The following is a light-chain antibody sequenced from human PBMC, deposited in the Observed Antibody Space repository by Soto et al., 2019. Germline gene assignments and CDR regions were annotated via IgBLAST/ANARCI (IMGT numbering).Light chain of an antibody. CDR2: DAS. J-gene: IGKJ1*01. CDR3: QQYNSYSWT. CDR1: QNIDSW. V-gene: IGKV1-5*01. Sequence: DFQMTQSPSTLSASVGDTVTITCRASQNIDSWLAWYQQKPGKAPKFLMYDASTLLSGVPSRFSGSGSGTEFTLTIRRLQPDDFATYYCQQYNSYSWTFGQGTKVEIK.